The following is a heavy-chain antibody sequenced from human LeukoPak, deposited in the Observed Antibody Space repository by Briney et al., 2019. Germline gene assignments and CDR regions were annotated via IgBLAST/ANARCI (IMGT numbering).Heavy chain of an antibody. CDR2: IYYSGST. J-gene: IGHJ6*02. D-gene: IGHD2-15*01. CDR3: ARDLIYCSGGSCYFSGMDV. CDR1: GGSISSGDYY. Sequence: SQTLSLTCTVSGGSISSGDYYWSWIRQPPGKGLEWIGYIYYSGSTYYNPSLKSRVTISVDTPKNQFSLKLSSVTAADTAVYYCARDLIYCSGGSCYFSGMDVWGQGTTVTVSS. V-gene: IGHV4-30-4*01.